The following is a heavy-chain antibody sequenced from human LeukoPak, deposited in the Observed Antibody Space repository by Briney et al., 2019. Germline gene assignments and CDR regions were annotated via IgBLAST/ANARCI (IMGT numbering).Heavy chain of an antibody. CDR1: GDSTSNYC. D-gene: IGHD2-2*01. V-gene: IGHV4-59*01. CDR3: ARRYCSSPNCYGRNDILFDH. Sequence: SETLSLTCTVSGDSTSNYCWSWIRQPPGKGLEWIGYIYYSGNTNYNPSLKSRVTISIDTSKNQFSLKLSSVTAADTAVYYCARRYCSSPNCYGRNDILFDHWGQGTLVTVSS. CDR2: IYYSGNT. J-gene: IGHJ4*02.